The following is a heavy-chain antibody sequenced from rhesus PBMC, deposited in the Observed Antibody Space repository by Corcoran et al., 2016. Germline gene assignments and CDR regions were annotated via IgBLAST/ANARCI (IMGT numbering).Heavy chain of an antibody. D-gene: IGHD2-21*01. V-gene: IGHV4-65*01. CDR3: SSHTPESSGRTVRFDV. Sequence: QVQLQESGPRLVTPWETLSPICAVSGDSISGDKWWSWIREPPGKGLEWIGFISGNSKTTYNHTCLKSRDTLYTDTTKHQLYLNLRSLSSAGTAVYVCSSHTPESSGRTVRFDVWGPGVLVTVSS. CDR1: GDSISGDKW. CDR2: ISGNSKTT. J-gene: IGHJ5-1*01.